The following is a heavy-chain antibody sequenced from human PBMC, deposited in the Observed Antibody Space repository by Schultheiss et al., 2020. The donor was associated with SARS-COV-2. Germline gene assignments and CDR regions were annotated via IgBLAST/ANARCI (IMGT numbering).Heavy chain of an antibody. CDR2: IYTSGST. V-gene: IGHV4-4*07. Sequence: SETLSLTCTVSGGSISSYYWSWIRQPAAKGLEWIGRIYTSGSTNYNPSLKSRVTISVDTSKNQFSLKLSSVTAADTAVYYCARDNGDGWYFDLWGRGTLVTVSS. J-gene: IGHJ2*01. D-gene: IGHD4-17*01. CDR1: GGSISSYY. CDR3: ARDNGDGWYFDL.